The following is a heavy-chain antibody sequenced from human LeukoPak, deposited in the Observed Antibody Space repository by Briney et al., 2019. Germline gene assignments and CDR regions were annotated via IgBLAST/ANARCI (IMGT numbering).Heavy chain of an antibody. V-gene: IGHV4-61*02. CDR1: GGSISSSSYY. CDR2: INTSGNT. D-gene: IGHD2-15*01. CDR3: ARIYCDGGGCYWFDP. J-gene: IGHJ5*02. Sequence: PSETLSLTCTVSGGSISSSSYYWGWIRQPAGKGLEWIGRINTSGNTNYNPSLKSRVSLSVDTSKNQFSLKLSSVTAADTAVYYCARIYCDGGGCYWFDPWGQGTLVTVSS.